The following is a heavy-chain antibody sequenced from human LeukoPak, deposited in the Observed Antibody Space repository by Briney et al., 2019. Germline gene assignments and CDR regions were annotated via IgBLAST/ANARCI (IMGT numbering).Heavy chain of an antibody. Sequence: SETLSLTCTVSGGPISSGGYYWRWIRQHPGKGLEWIGYIYYSGSTYYNPSLKSRVTISVDTSKNQFSLKLSSVTAADTAVYYCARTRGYSGYEDFDYWGQGTLVTVSS. D-gene: IGHD5-12*01. CDR1: GGPISSGGYY. J-gene: IGHJ4*02. CDR3: ARTRGYSGYEDFDY. V-gene: IGHV4-31*03. CDR2: IYYSGST.